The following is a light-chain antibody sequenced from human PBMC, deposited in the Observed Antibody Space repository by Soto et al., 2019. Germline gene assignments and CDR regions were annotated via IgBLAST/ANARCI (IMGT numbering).Light chain of an antibody. J-gene: IGKJ4*01. CDR1: QSVSSSY. V-gene: IGKV3-20*01. CDR3: QQYGSSPLT. Sequence: EIVLTQSPGTLSLSPGERATLSCRASQSVSSSYLAWYQQKPGQAPRLLIYGASSRATGIPDRFSGSGSGTDLTLPISRLETEDFAVYYCQQYGSSPLTFGGGTKV. CDR2: GAS.